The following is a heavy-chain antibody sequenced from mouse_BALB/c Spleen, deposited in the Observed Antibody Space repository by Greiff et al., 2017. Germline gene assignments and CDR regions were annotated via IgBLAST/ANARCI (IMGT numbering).Heavy chain of an antibody. J-gene: IGHJ4*01. D-gene: IGHD1-1*01. CDR1: GYTFTSYW. Sequence: QVQLQQPGAELVKPGASVKLSCKASGYTFTSYWMHWVKLRPGQGFEWIGEINPSNGGTNYNGKFKGKATLTADKSSSTAYMQLSSLTSEDSAVYFCARGGYGSSYVNYAMDYWGQGTSVTVSS. CDR2: INPSNGGT. V-gene: IGHV1-53*01. CDR3: ARGGYGSSYVNYAMDY.